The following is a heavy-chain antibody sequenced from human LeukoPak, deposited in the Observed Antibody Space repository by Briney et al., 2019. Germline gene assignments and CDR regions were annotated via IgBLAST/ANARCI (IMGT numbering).Heavy chain of an antibody. Sequence: GGSLRLSCAASGFTFSSYSMNWVRQAPGKGLEYVSAISSNGGSTYYANSVKGRFTISRDNSKNTLYLQMGSLRAEDMAVYYCARDGGTVTPYFDYWGQGTLVTVSS. D-gene: IGHD4-17*01. CDR2: ISSNGGST. CDR1: GFTFSSYS. V-gene: IGHV3-64*01. J-gene: IGHJ4*02. CDR3: ARDGGTVTPYFDY.